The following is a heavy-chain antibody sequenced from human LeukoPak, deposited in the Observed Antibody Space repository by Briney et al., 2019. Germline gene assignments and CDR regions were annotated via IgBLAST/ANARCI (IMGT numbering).Heavy chain of an antibody. D-gene: IGHD3-22*01. J-gene: IGHJ6*02. V-gene: IGHV3-66*04. CDR3: ARHDSSGYPGRHHGMVV. Sequence: GSLRLSCAASGFTVSSNFMSWVRQAPGKGLEWVSVLYSGGSTYYAESVKGRFTISRDNSKNTLYLQLNSLRAEDTAVYYCARHDSSGYPGRHHGMVVWGQGTTVTASS. CDR1: GFTVSSNF. CDR2: LYSGGST.